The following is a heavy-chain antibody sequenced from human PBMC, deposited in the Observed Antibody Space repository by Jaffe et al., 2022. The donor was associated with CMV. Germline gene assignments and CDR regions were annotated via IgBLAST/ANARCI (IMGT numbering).Heavy chain of an antibody. CDR2: ISAYNGNT. CDR1: GYTFTSYG. V-gene: IGHV1-18*01. Sequence: QVQLVQSGAEVKKPGASVKVSCKASGYTFTSYGISWVRQAPGQGLEWMGWISAYNGNTNYAQKLQGRVTMTTDTSTSTAYMELRSLRSDDTAVYYCARGNEQEYYDFWSGYYLKGGDWFDPWGQGTLVTVSS. J-gene: IGHJ5*02. D-gene: IGHD3-3*01. CDR3: ARGNEQEYYDFWSGYYLKGGDWFDP.